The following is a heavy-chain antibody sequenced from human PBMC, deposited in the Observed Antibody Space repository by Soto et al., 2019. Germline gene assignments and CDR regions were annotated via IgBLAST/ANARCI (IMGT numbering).Heavy chain of an antibody. J-gene: IGHJ4*02. D-gene: IGHD3-22*01. CDR2: INPNSGGT. V-gene: IGHV1-2*04. CDR3: ARGRYYDRSPTPYFDY. CDR1: GYTFTGYY. Sequence: ASVKVSCKASGYTFTGYYMHWVRQAPGQGLEWMGWINPNSGGTNYAQKFQGWVTMTRDTSISTAYMELSRLRSDDTAVYYCARGRYYDRSPTPYFDYWGQGTLVTVSS.